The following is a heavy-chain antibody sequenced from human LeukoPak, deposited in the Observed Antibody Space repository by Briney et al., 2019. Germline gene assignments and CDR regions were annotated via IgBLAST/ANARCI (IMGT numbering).Heavy chain of an antibody. CDR2: INHSGST. Sequence: SETLSLTCAVYGGSFSGDYWSWIRQPPGKGLEWIGEINHSGSTNYNPSLKSRVTISVDTSKNQFSLKLSSVTAADTAVYYCARDGQQLPFDYWGQGTLVTVSS. CDR3: ARDGQQLPFDY. D-gene: IGHD6-13*01. J-gene: IGHJ4*02. V-gene: IGHV4-34*01. CDR1: GGSFSGDY.